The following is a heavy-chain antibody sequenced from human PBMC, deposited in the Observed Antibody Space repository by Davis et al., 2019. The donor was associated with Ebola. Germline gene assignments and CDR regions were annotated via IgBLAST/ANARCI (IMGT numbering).Heavy chain of an antibody. CDR2: INPSGGST. V-gene: IGHV1-46*01. CDR3: ARTPEYYDFWSGYPGGMDV. J-gene: IGHJ6*02. D-gene: IGHD3-3*01. CDR1: GYTFTSYY. Sequence: ASVKVSCKASGYTFTSYYMHWVRQAPGQGLEWMGIINPSGGSTSYAQKFQGRVTMTRDTSISTAYMELSRLRSDDTAVYYCARTPEYYDFWSGYPGGMDVWGQGTTVTVSS.